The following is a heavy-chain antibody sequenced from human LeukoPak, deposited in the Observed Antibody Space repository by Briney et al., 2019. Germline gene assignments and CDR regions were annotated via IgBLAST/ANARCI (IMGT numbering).Heavy chain of an antibody. D-gene: IGHD5-12*01. V-gene: IGHV4-30-4*01. Sequence: SQTLSLTCTVSGGSISSGDYYWSWLRQPPGKGLEWIGYIYYSGSTYYNPSLKSRVTISVDTSKNQFSLKLSSVTAADTAVYYCARGGGLGEYSGYRIDYWGQGTLVTVSS. CDR3: ARGGGLGEYSGYRIDY. CDR2: IYYSGST. CDR1: GGSISSGDYY. J-gene: IGHJ4*02.